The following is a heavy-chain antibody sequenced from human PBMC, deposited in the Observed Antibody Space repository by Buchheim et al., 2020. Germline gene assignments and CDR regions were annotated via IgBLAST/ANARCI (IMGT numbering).Heavy chain of an antibody. CDR3: ARGRKSGMVATPLSFDY. Sequence: QVQLQESGPGLVKPSQTLSLTCTVSGGSISSGGYYWSWIRQHPGKGLEWIGYIYYSGSTYYNPSLKSRVTISVDTSQNQFSLKLSSVTAADTAVYYCARGRKSGMVATPLSFDYWGQGTL. CDR1: GGSISSGGYY. CDR2: IYYSGST. V-gene: IGHV4-31*03. D-gene: IGHD5-12*01. J-gene: IGHJ4*02.